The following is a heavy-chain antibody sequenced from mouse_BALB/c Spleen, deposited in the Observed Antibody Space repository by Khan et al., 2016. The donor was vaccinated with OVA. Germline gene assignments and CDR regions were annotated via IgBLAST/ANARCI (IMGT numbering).Heavy chain of an antibody. CDR1: GFTFTTYW. Sequence: QVQLKQSGAELAKPGASVTMSCKASGFTFTTYWMHWVKQRPGQGLEWIGYINPTSGYTDYNQKFKDKATLTADKSSSTAYMQLSSLTSEDSAVYYCARDRSDYWGQGTTLTVSS. CDR2: INPTSGYT. CDR3: ARDRSDY. J-gene: IGHJ2*01. V-gene: IGHV1-7*01.